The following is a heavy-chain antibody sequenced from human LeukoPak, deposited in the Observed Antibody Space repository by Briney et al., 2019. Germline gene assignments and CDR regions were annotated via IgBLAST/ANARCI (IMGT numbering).Heavy chain of an antibody. CDR1: GGSFSGHY. V-gene: IGHV4-34*01. D-gene: IGHD2-15*01. CDR3: ARQSLEYCSGGSCYWFDP. CDR2: ISHSGNT. Sequence: PSETLSLTCAVYGGSFSGHYWTWIRQPPGKGLEWIGEISHSGNTNYNPSLKSRVTLSVDTSKNQFSLKLSSVTAADTAVYYCARQSLEYCSGGSCYWFDPWGQGTLVTVSS. J-gene: IGHJ5*02.